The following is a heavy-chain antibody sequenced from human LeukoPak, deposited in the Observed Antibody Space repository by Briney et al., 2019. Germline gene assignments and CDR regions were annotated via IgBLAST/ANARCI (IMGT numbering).Heavy chain of an antibody. V-gene: IGHV3-30*01. J-gene: IGHJ5*02. Sequence: PGRSLRLSCAASGFTFSSYAMHWVRQAPGKGPEWVAVISYDGSNKYCADSVKGRFTISRDNSKNTLYLQMNSLRAEDTAVYYCATLTGTTHNWFDPWGQGTLVTVSS. CDR3: ATLTGTTHNWFDP. D-gene: IGHD1/OR15-1a*01. CDR1: GFTFSSYA. CDR2: ISYDGSNK.